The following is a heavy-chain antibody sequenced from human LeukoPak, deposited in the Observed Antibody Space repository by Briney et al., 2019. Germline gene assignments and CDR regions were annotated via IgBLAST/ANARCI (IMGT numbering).Heavy chain of an antibody. V-gene: IGHV3-48*03. CDR2: ISSSGSTI. Sequence: GGSLRLSCAASGFTFSSYEMNWVRQAPGKGLEWVSYISSSGSTIYYADSVKGRFTISRDNAKNSLYLQMNSLRSDDTAVYYCARGGCSTSCYDLDYWGQGTLVTVSS. CDR1: GFTFSSYE. J-gene: IGHJ4*02. D-gene: IGHD2-2*01. CDR3: ARGGCSTSCYDLDY.